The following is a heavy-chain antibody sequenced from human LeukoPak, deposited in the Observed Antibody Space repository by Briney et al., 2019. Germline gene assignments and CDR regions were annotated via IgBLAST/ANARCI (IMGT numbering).Heavy chain of an antibody. D-gene: IGHD6-6*01. V-gene: IGHV3-21*01. CDR3: ARGYSSSSFYFDY. J-gene: IGHJ4*02. CDR2: ISSSSSYI. CDR1: GFTFSSYA. Sequence: GGSLRLSCAASGFTFSSYAMNWVRQAPGKGLEWVSSISSSSSYIYYADSVKGRFTISRDNAKNSLYLQMNSLRAEDTAVYYCARGYSSSSFYFDYWGQGTLVTVSS.